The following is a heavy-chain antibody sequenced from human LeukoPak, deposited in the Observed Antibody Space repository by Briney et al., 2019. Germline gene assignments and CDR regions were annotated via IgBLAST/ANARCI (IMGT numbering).Heavy chain of an antibody. Sequence: GGSLRLFCAASGFTLSSYEMHWVRQAPGKGLEWVSYIRESGRDKYYADSVRGRFTISRDNAKNLLYLQMNSLRADDTAVYYCARDESSTRYNWFDPWGRGTLVTVSS. J-gene: IGHJ5*02. V-gene: IGHV3-48*03. D-gene: IGHD2-2*01. CDR2: IRESGRDK. CDR1: GFTLSSYE. CDR3: ARDESSTRYNWFDP.